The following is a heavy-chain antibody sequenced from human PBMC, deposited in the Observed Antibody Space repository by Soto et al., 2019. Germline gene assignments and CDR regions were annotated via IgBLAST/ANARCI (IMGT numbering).Heavy chain of an antibody. J-gene: IGHJ5*02. V-gene: IGHV3-9*01. D-gene: IGHD1-7*01. CDR3: AKDISRGAGTGVWFDP. CDR1: GFTFSSYA. CDR2: INWNSSSI. Sequence: VQLVESGGGVVQPGRSLRLSCAASGFTFSSYAMHWVRQAPGKGLEWVSRINWNSSSIAYADSVKGRFAIARDNAKNSLYLQMTGLRAEDTALYFCAKDISRGAGTGVWFDPWGQGTLVTVSS.